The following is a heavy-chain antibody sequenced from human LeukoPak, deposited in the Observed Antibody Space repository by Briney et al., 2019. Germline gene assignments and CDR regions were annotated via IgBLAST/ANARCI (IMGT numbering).Heavy chain of an antibody. CDR2: VSSYSGDT. J-gene: IGHJ4*02. Sequence: ASVKVSCKASGYTFNNYGISWVRQAPGQGLEWMGWVSSYSGDTNYAQKFQGRVTMTTDTSTSTAYMERRSLRSDDTAVYYCARLGATNYWGQGTLVTVSS. CDR3: ARLGATNY. D-gene: IGHD1-26*01. CDR1: GYTFNNYG. V-gene: IGHV1-18*01.